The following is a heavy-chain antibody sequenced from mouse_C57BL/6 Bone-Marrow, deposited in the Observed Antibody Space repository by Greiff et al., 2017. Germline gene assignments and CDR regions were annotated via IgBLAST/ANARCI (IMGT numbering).Heavy chain of an antibody. V-gene: IGHV1-66*01. CDR3: ARRAAGNYFAWFAY. CDR2: IYPGSGNT. CDR1: GYSFTSYY. J-gene: IGHJ3*01. D-gene: IGHD2-1*01. Sequence: QVQLQQSGPELVKPGASVKISCKASGYSFTSYYIHWVKQRPGQGLEWIGWIYPGSGNTKYNEKFKGKATLTADTSSSTAYMQLSSLTSEVSAFYYCARRAAGNYFAWFAYWGQGTLVTVSA.